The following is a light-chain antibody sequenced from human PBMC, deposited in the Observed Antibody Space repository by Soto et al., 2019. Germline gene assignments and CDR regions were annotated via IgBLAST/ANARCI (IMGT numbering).Light chain of an antibody. CDR1: QSISSW. J-gene: IGKJ1*01. CDR2: KAS. CDR3: QQYNSYSRT. V-gene: IGKV1-5*03. Sequence: DIQMKQSPSTLSASVGYRVTITCRASQSISSWLAWYQQKPGKAPKLLIYKASSLESGVPSRFSGSGSGTEFTLTISSLQPDDFATYYCQQYNSYSRTFGQGTTGDIK.